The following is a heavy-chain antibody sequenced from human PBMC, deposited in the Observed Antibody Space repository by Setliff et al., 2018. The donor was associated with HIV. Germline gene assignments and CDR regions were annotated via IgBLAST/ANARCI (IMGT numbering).Heavy chain of an antibody. D-gene: IGHD3-22*01. CDR2: IDHSGIT. CDR1: GGSFSGYY. V-gene: IGHV4-34*01. Sequence: SETLSLTCAVYGGSFSGYYWSWIRQTPGKGLDWIGEIDHSGITNYNPSLKSRVTISVDTSKNQFSLKLSSVTAADTAVFYCARGRWDRRYYDSSGYVYCMDVWDQGTTVTVSS. J-gene: IGHJ6*02. CDR3: ARGRWDRRYYDSSGYVYCMDV.